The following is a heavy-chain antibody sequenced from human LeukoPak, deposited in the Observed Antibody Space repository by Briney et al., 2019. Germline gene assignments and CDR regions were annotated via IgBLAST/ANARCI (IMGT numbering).Heavy chain of an antibody. CDR1: GFTFSSYA. J-gene: IGHJ6*02. Sequence: GGSLRLSCAASGFTFSSYAMSWVRQAPGKGLEWVSAISGSGGSTYYADSVKGRFTISRDNSKNTLYLQMNSLRAEDTAVYYCAKDLWGLGYCSGGSCYSGPRIKVESMDVWGQGTTVTVSS. CDR3: AKDLWGLGYCSGGSCYSGPRIKVESMDV. D-gene: IGHD2-15*01. V-gene: IGHV3-23*01. CDR2: ISGSGGST.